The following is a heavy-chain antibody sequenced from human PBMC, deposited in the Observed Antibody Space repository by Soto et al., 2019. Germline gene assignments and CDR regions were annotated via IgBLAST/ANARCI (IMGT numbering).Heavy chain of an antibody. Sequence: PGGSLRLSCGVSGFTFNDFEMNWVRQAPGKGLEWLAYIDGSGTTKKYADSVRGRLTISRDNPNNSLFLQMSSLSAADTAIYYCARGFGGFNYWGQGTLVSVSS. V-gene: IGHV3-48*03. CDR2: IDGSGTTK. CDR3: ARGFGGFNY. J-gene: IGHJ4*02. D-gene: IGHD3-10*01. CDR1: GFTFNDFE.